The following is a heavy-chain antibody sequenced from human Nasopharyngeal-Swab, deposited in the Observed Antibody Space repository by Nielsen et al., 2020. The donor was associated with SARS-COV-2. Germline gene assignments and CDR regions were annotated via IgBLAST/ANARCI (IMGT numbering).Heavy chain of an antibody. V-gene: IGHV4-61*01. J-gene: IGHJ4*02. CDR2: IYYSGST. CDR1: GGSVSSGSYY. Sequence: SETLSLTCTVSGGSVSSGSYYWSWIRQPPGKGLEWIGYIYYSGSTNYNPSLKSRVTISVDTSKNQFSLKLSSVTAADTAVYYCASSYYYDSSGPKFFDYWGQGTLVTVSS. D-gene: IGHD3-22*01. CDR3: ASSYYYDSSGPKFFDY.